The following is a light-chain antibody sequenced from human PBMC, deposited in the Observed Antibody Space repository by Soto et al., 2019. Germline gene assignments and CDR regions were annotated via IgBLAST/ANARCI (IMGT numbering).Light chain of an antibody. Sequence: DIQVTQSPSTLSASVGDRVTITCRASQSISSWLAWYQQKSGKAPKLLIYKASSLESGVPSRFSGSGSGTEFTLTISSLQPDDCATYYCQQYNSYPLTFGGGTKVEIK. CDR1: QSISSW. J-gene: IGKJ4*01. CDR2: KAS. CDR3: QQYNSYPLT. V-gene: IGKV1-5*03.